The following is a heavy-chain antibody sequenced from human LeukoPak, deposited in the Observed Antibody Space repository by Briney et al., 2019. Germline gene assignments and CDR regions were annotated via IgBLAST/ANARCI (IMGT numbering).Heavy chain of an antibody. J-gene: IGHJ4*02. D-gene: IGHD5-24*01. Sequence: SETLSLTCTVSGNSFGDYYWSWIRQPAGKGLEWIGRIYTSGSTTYNPSLKSRVTMSVDTSKSQFSLNLTSVTAADTAVYFCARELATINGPYFESWGQGTLVTVSS. CDR1: GNSFGDYY. CDR3: ARELATINGPYFES. CDR2: IYTSGST. V-gene: IGHV4-4*07.